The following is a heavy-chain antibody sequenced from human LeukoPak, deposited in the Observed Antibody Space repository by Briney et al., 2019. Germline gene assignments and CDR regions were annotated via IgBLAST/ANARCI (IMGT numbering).Heavy chain of an antibody. CDR3: VTVFYYASVWVSDGYTGAFDI. J-gene: IGHJ3*02. V-gene: IGHV3-21*01. CDR2: ISSSSSYI. CDR1: GFTFSSYS. Sequence: GGSLRLSCVASGFTFSSYSMNWVRQAPGKGLEWVSSISSSSSYIYYADSVKGRFTISRDNAKNSLYLQMNSLRAEDTAVYYCVTVFYYASVWVSDGYTGAFDIWGQGTMVTVSS. D-gene: IGHD3-16*01.